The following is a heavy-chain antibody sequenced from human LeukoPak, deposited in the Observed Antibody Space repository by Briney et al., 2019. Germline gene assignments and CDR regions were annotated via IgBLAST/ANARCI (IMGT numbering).Heavy chain of an antibody. Sequence: SETLSLTCIVSGGSVSSSNYHWGWLRQPPGKGLEWIGSIYFRGPPTYYNPSLKSRVTISLDTSKNQFSLTLDSVTAADTAVYYCARHSVAAAGNEYFQHWGQGTLVTVSS. CDR3: ARHSVAAAGNEYFQH. D-gene: IGHD6-13*01. J-gene: IGHJ1*01. CDR2: IYFRGPPT. V-gene: IGHV4-39*01. CDR1: GGSVSSSNYH.